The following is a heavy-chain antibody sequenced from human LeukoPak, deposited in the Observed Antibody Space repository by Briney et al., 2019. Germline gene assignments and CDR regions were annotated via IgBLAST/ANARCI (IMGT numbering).Heavy chain of an antibody. J-gene: IGHJ5*02. CDR1: GGSISSYY. CDR3: ARESDYYASSGYSSPWFDP. Sequence: PSETLSLTCTVSGGSISSYYWSWIRQPPGKGLEGSGYIYYSGSTNYNPSLKSRVTISVDTSKNQFSLKLSSVTAADTAVYYCARESDYYASSGYSSPWFDPGAREPWSPSPQ. D-gene: IGHD3-22*01. V-gene: IGHV4-59*01. CDR2: IYYSGST.